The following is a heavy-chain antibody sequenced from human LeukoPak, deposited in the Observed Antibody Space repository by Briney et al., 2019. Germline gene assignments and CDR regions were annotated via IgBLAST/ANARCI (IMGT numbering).Heavy chain of an antibody. D-gene: IGHD3-3*01. CDR1: GFSFRSYG. Sequence: GGSLRLSCAASGFSFRSYGMHWVRQAPGKGLEWVALIWYDGSEKYYVDSVKGRFTISRDNAKNSLYLQMNSLRAEDTAVYYCARKYDFWSGHVDYWGQGTLVTVSS. CDR2: IWYDGSEK. J-gene: IGHJ4*02. V-gene: IGHV3-33*01. CDR3: ARKYDFWSGHVDY.